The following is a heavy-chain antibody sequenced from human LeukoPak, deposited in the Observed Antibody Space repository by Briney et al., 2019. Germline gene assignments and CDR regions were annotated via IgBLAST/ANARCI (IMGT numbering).Heavy chain of an antibody. CDR1: GYTFTSYD. Sequence: GASVTVSYKASGYTFTSYDINWVRQATGQGLEGMGWMNPNSGNTGYAQKFQGRVTMTRNTSISTAYMELSSLRSEDAAVYYCARANWIDILTGANWFDPWGQGTLVTVSS. V-gene: IGHV1-8*01. CDR3: ARANWIDILTGANWFDP. CDR2: MNPNSGNT. D-gene: IGHD3-9*01. J-gene: IGHJ5*02.